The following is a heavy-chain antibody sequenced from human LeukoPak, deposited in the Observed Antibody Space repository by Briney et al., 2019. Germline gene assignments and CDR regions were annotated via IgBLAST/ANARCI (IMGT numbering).Heavy chain of an antibody. CDR2: IYYSGST. J-gene: IGHJ4*02. CDR3: ARPPHYYDTSGYSV. CDR1: GGSISSYY. D-gene: IGHD3-22*01. Sequence: SETLSLTCTVCGGSISSYYWSWIRQPPGKGLEWIGYIYYSGSTNYNPSLKSRVTISVDTSKNQFSLKLSSVTAADTAVYYCARPPHYYDTSGYSVWGQGTLVTVSS. V-gene: IGHV4-59*01.